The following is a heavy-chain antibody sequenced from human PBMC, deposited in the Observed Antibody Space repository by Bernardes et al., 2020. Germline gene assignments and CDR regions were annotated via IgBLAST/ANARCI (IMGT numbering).Heavy chain of an antibody. J-gene: IGHJ3*02. V-gene: IGHV4-39*01. CDR1: GGSISSSSYY. CDR2: IYYSGST. Sequence: SETLSLTCTVSGGSISSSSYYWGWIRQPPGKGLEWIGSIYYSGSTYYNPSLKSRVTISVDTSKNQFSLKLSSVTAADTAVYYCARHAVAVAHFDIWGQGTMVTVSS. CDR3: ARHAVAVAHFDI. D-gene: IGHD6-19*01.